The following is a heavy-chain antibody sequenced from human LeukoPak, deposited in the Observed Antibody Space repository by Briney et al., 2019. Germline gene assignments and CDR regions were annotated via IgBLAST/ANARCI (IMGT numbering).Heavy chain of an antibody. J-gene: IGHJ3*02. Sequence: PGGSLRLSCAASGFSFSEHGMHWVRQAPGKRPEWVTVTWYDGSNNHYADSVKGRFTISRDTSKNTVFLEMNSLRAEDTAVYHCARDRYFGSDGFDIWGPGTMVIVSS. CDR2: TWYDGSNN. D-gene: IGHD3-10*01. CDR3: ARDRYFGSDGFDI. V-gene: IGHV3-33*01. CDR1: GFSFSEHG.